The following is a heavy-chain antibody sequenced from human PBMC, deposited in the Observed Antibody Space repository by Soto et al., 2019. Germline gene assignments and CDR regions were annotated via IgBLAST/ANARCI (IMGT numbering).Heavy chain of an antibody. CDR2: ISYDGSNK. CDR3: ARDYDSSGYFDY. D-gene: IGHD3-22*01. V-gene: IGHV3-30-3*01. J-gene: IGHJ4*02. CDR1: GFTFSSYA. Sequence: QFGGSLRLSCAASGFTFSSYAMHWVRQAPGKGLEWVAVISYDGSNKYYADSVKGRFTISRDNSKNTLYLQMNSLRAEDTAVYYCARDYDSSGYFDYWGQGTLVTVSS.